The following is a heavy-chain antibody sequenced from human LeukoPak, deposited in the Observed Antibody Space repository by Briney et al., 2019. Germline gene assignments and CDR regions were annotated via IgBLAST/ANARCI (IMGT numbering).Heavy chain of an antibody. V-gene: IGHV3-30*18. D-gene: IGHD3-22*01. CDR1: GFTFSSYG. CDR3: AKDSYYYDSSGYYPHYYYYYMDV. J-gene: IGHJ6*03. Sequence: PGRSLRLSCAASGFTFSSYGMHWVRQAPGKGLEWVAVISYDGSNKYYADSVKGRFTISRDNSKNTLYLQMNSLRAEDTAVYYCAKDSYYYDSSGYYPHYYYYYMDVWGKGTTVTVSS. CDR2: ISYDGSNK.